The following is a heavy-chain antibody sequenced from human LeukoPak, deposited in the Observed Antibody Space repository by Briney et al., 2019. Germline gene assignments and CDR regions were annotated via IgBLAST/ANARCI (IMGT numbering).Heavy chain of an antibody. J-gene: IGHJ4*02. V-gene: IGHV1-2*02. Sequence: ASVKVSCTASGGTFSSYAISWVRQAPGQGLEWMGWINPNSGGTNYAQKFQGRVTMTRDTSISTAYMELSRLRSDDTAVYYCGLGGYSSGYPVVGWGQGTLVTVSS. CDR3: GLGGYSSGYPVVG. D-gene: IGHD3-22*01. CDR2: INPNSGGT. CDR1: GGTFSSYA.